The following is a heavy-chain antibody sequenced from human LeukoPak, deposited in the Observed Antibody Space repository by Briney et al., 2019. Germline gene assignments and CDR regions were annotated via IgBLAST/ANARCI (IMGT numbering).Heavy chain of an antibody. J-gene: IGHJ4*02. Sequence: GRSLRLSCAASGFTFDDYAMHWVRQAPGKGLEWVSGISWNSGSIGYADSVKGRFTISRDNAKNSLYLQMNSLRAEDTALYYCAKDRGGYYYDSSGYYDYWGQGTLVTVSS. CDR3: AKDRGGYYYDSSGYYDY. D-gene: IGHD3-22*01. CDR2: ISWNSGSI. V-gene: IGHV3-9*01. CDR1: GFTFDDYA.